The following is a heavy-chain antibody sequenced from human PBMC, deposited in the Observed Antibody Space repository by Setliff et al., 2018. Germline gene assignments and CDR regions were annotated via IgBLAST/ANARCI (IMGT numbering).Heavy chain of an antibody. Sequence: ASVKVSCKASGYIFSAYHVHWVRQAPGQGPEWVGCIRPLRGDTRSAQKFQGRLTMTGDASINTAFMELTGLTSDDTAVYYCARAPSGTGFYHFFSYMDVWGKGTTVTVS. CDR1: GYIFSAYH. D-gene: IGHD1-7*01. J-gene: IGHJ6*03. CDR3: ARAPSGTGFYHFFSYMDV. V-gene: IGHV1-2*02. CDR2: IRPLRGDT.